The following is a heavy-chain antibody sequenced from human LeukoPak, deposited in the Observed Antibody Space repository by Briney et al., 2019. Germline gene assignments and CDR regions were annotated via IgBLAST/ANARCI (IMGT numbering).Heavy chain of an antibody. CDR3: AKDIDSLVVTALGFDY. J-gene: IGHJ4*02. CDR2: ISWNSGSI. V-gene: IGHV3-9*01. D-gene: IGHD2-21*02. CDR1: GFPFDDYA. Sequence: GGSLRLSCAASGFPFDDYAMHWVRQAPGKGLEWVSGISWNSGSIGYADSVKGRFTISRDNAKNSLYLQMNSLRAEDTALYYCAKDIDSLVVTALGFDYWGQGTLVTVSS.